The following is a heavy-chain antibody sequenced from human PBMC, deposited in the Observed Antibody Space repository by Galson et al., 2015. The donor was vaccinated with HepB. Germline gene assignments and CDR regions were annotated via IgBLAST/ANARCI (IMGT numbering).Heavy chain of an antibody. J-gene: IGHJ5*02. CDR1: GFTFSSYG. D-gene: IGHD7-27*01. CDR2: IWYDGSNK. CDR3: ARVIGGTGDSNWFDP. V-gene: IGHV3-33*01. Sequence: SLRLSCAASGFTFSSYGMHWVRQAPGKGLEWVAVIWYDGSNKYYADSVKGRFTISRDNSKNTLYLQMNSLRAEDTAVCYCARVIGGTGDSNWFDPRGQGTLVTVSS.